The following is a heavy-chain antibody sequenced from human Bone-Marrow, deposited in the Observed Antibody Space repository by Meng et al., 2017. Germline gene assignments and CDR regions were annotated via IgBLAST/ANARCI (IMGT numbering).Heavy chain of an antibody. D-gene: IGHD6-19*01. Sequence: ASVKVSCKASGYTFTGYYMHWVRQAPGQGLEWMGRINPNSGGTNYAQKFQGRVTMTMDTSISTAYMELSRLRSDDTAVYYCARDPISGWYRSRFDPWGQGTQVTVSS. CDR3: ARDPISGWYRSRFDP. CDR2: INPNSGGT. CDR1: GYTFTGYY. V-gene: IGHV1-2*06. J-gene: IGHJ5*02.